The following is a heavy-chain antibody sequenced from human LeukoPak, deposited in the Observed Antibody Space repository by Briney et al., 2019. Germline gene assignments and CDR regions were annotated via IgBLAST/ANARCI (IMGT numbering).Heavy chain of an antibody. CDR1: GFTFSSYW. V-gene: IGHV3-74*01. CDR3: ASKQLGRSDDAFDI. CDR2: INSDGSST. D-gene: IGHD6-6*01. Sequence: PGGSLRLSCAASGFTFSSYWMHWVRHAPGKGLVWVSRINSDGSSTSYADSVKGRFTISRDNAKNTLYLQMNSLRAEDTAVYYCASKQLGRSDDAFDIWGQGTMVTVSS. J-gene: IGHJ3*02.